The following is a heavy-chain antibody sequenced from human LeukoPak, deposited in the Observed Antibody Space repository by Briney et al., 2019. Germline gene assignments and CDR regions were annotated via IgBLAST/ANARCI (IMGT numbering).Heavy chain of an antibody. CDR2: IIPVLGVS. CDR3: TREGVYAPDPSSYHRAPFDI. Sequence: SVKVSCKASGGTFSEDVITWVRQAPGQRPEWMGRIIPVLGVSNFAQKFRERITITADKSTSTGHMELSRLEFGDTAIYYCTREGVYAPDPSSYHRAPFDIWGQGTVVIVSS. D-gene: IGHD3-16*02. V-gene: IGHV1-69*04. J-gene: IGHJ3*02. CDR1: GGTFSEDV.